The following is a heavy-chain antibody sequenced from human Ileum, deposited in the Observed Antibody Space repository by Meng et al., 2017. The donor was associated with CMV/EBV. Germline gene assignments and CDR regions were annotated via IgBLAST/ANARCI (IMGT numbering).Heavy chain of an antibody. CDR3: ASGDSLRAVDF. D-gene: IGHD2-21*02. J-gene: IGHJ4*02. V-gene: IGHV4-39*07. CDR1: GASISRSTYY. CDR2: IYYSGGT. Sequence: QLPLQELGPGLVKPSETLSLTCTVSGASISRSTYYWGWIRQPPGKGLEWIGSIYYSGGTYYNPSLKSRVTISVDTSKNQFSLKLNSVTAADTAVYYCASGDSLRAVDFWGQGTLVTVSS.